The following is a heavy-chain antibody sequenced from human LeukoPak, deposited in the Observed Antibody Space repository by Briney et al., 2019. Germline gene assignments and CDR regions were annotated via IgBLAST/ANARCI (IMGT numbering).Heavy chain of an antibody. CDR2: INPNSGGT. J-gene: IGHJ6*02. Sequence: ASVKVSCKASGYTFTGYYMHWVRQAPGQGLEWMGWINPNSGGTNYAQKFQGRVTMTRDTSISTAYMELSRLRSDDTAVYYCARVPRPGWPLTYYYYGMDVWGQGTTVTVSS. D-gene: IGHD2-15*01. V-gene: IGHV1-2*02. CDR1: GYTFTGYY. CDR3: ARVPRPGWPLTYYYYGMDV.